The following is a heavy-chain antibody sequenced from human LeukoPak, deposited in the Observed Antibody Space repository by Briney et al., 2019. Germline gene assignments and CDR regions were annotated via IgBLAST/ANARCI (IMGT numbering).Heavy chain of an antibody. Sequence: NPSETLSLTCTVSGGSISSGNYYWSWIRQPAGKGLEWIGRIYTSGSTNYNPSLKSRVTISVDTSKNQFSLKLSSVTAADTAVYYCARDSFYYASGSPRVGFDPWGQGTLVTVSS. CDR2: IYTSGST. CDR1: GGSISSGNYY. V-gene: IGHV4-61*02. J-gene: IGHJ5*02. CDR3: ARDSFYYASGSPRVGFDP. D-gene: IGHD3-10*01.